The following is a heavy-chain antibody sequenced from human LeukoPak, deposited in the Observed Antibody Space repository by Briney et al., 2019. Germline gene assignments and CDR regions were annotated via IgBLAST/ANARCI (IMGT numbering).Heavy chain of an antibody. V-gene: IGHV3-74*01. D-gene: IGHD5-18*01. CDR1: GFTFSSYS. Sequence: PGGSLRLSCAASGFTFSSYSMNWVRHAQGKGLVWVSRIKSDGSYTAYADSVKGRFTISRDNAKNTLYLQMNSLRAEDTAVYYCARDVRGGYHDYWGQGTLVTVSS. J-gene: IGHJ4*02. CDR3: ARDVRGGYHDY. CDR2: IKSDGSYT.